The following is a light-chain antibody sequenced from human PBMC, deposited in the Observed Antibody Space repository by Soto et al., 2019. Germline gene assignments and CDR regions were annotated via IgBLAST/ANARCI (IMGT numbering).Light chain of an antibody. CDR2: AAS. CDR1: QTTNNY. J-gene: IGKJ2*01. V-gene: IGKV1-39*01. CDR3: QQSYSMPYA. Sequence: DIHMTQCPASLSASVGDRVTITCRASQTTNNYLNWYQLKPGKAPKLLIYAASTLQTGVPSRFTGSGSGTDFTLTIISLQPEDYATYFCQQSYSMPYAFGPGTKVDIK.